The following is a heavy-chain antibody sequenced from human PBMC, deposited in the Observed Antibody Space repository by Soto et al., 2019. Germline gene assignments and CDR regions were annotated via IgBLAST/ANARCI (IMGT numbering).Heavy chain of an antibody. CDR1: GYSFTSYW. CDR3: ARHYLGPDTAMVKRGMDV. Sequence: GESLKISCKGSGYSFTSYWISWVRQMPGKGLEWMGRIDPSDSYTNYSPSFQGHVTISADKSISTAYLQWSSLKASDTAMYYCARHYLGPDTAMVKRGMDVWGQGTTVTVSS. CDR2: IDPSDSYT. J-gene: IGHJ6*02. D-gene: IGHD5-18*01. V-gene: IGHV5-10-1*01.